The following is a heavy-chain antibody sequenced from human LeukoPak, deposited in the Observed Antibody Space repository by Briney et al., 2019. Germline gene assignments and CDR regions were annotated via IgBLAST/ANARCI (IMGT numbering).Heavy chain of an antibody. Sequence: GGSLRLSCAASGFTFSSYAMCWVRQAPGKGLEWVSAISGSGGSTYYADSVKGRFTISRDNSKNTLYLQMNSLRAEDTAVYYCAKDRIVVVPAAIPFDYWGQGTLVTVSS. J-gene: IGHJ4*02. CDR3: AKDRIVVVPAAIPFDY. CDR1: GFTFSSYA. D-gene: IGHD2-2*02. CDR2: ISGSGGST. V-gene: IGHV3-23*01.